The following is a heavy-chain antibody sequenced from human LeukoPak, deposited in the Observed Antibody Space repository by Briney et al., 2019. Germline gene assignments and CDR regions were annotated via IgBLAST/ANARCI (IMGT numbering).Heavy chain of an antibody. Sequence: PSETLSLTCTLSGGSIRSYYWSWIRHPPGKGLAWIGYISYSASTNYNPSLKSRVTISVDTYKNQFSLKLSSVTAADTAVYYCARAGYSSSWYDYWGQGTLVTVSS. V-gene: IGHV4-59*08. CDR3: ARAGYSSSWYDY. CDR1: GGSIRSYY. D-gene: IGHD6-13*01. CDR2: ISYSAST. J-gene: IGHJ4*02.